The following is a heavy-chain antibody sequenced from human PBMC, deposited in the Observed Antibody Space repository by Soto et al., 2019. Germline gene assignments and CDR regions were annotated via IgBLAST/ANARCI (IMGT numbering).Heavy chain of an antibody. V-gene: IGHV4-61*01. Sequence: TCAGCGGTVTDVSDYLILIQHPPGKGLEWIGYIYYSVNTNDIPSLKTRVIISLDTYNNQFSLKLRSVSAADTAVYYCARIPVDTSMIYWFNPWGEATQVTVS. D-gene: IGHD5-18*01. CDR2: IYYSVNT. J-gene: IGHJ5*01. CDR3: ARIPVDTSMIYWFNP. CDR1: GGTVTDVSDY.